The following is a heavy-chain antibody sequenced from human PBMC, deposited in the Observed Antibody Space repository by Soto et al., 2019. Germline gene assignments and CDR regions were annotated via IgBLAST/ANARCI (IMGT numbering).Heavy chain of an antibody. CDR1: GYTFTNYG. V-gene: IGHV1-18*01. D-gene: IGHD6-19*01. CDR3: ARPPHLADNVESDY. J-gene: IGHJ4*02. Sequence: QVQLVQSGAEVKKPGASVTVSCKASGYTFTNYGINWVRQAPGQGLEWMGWISAYSGHTNYAQKLQDRVTMTTDTPPSTAYMELKRLRSDDTAVYYCARPPHLADNVESDYWGQGALVTLSS. CDR2: ISAYSGHT.